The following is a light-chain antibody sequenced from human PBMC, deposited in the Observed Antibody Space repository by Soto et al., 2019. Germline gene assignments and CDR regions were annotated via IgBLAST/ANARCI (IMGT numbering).Light chain of an antibody. CDR3: NSYTRYSTWV. CDR1: SSDIGSYDY. J-gene: IGLJ3*02. Sequence: QSALTQPASVSGSPGQSIAISCTGTSSDIGSYDYVSWYQQLPGKAPKVLIYEVTYRPSGVSNRFSGSKSGNTASLTISGLQAEDEADYYCNSYTRYSTWVFGGGTQLTVL. V-gene: IGLV2-14*01. CDR2: EVT.